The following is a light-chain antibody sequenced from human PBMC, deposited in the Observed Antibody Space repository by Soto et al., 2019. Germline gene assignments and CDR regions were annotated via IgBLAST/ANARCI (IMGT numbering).Light chain of an antibody. J-gene: IGLJ1*01. CDR1: SSDVGGYNY. Sequence: QSALTQPASGSGSPGQSITISFTGTSSDVGGYNYVSWYQQRPGKAPNLIISDVSNRPSGVSDRFSASKSGNTASLTISGLQTYDEADYYCISYTSSTTYVFGTGTKLTVL. CDR3: ISYTSSTTYV. V-gene: IGLV2-14*03. CDR2: DVS.